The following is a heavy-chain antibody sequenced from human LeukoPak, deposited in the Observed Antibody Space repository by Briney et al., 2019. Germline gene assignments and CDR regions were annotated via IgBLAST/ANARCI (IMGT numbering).Heavy chain of an antibody. V-gene: IGHV1-69*13. Sequence: ASVKVSCKASGGTFSSYAISWVRQAPGQGLEWMGGIIPIFGTANYAQKFQGRVTITADESTSTAYMELSSLRSEDTAVHYCARDHEKRNYYDSSGYEWGQGTLVTVSS. CDR3: ARDHEKRNYYDSSGYE. J-gene: IGHJ4*02. CDR2: IIPIFGTA. CDR1: GGTFSSYA. D-gene: IGHD3-22*01.